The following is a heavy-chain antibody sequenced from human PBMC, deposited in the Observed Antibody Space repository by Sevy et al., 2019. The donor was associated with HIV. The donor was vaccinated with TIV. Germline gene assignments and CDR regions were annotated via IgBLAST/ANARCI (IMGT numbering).Heavy chain of an antibody. CDR1: GYTFTNYH. Sequence: ASVKVFCKASGYTFTNYHITWVRQAPGQGLEWMGWITAYNGNTNYAQRLQGRVTMTTDTSTSTAYMELRSLRSDDTAVYYCARAPSGSQGPGQYFHHRGQGTLVTVSS. J-gene: IGHJ1*01. CDR2: ITAYNGNT. CDR3: ARAPSGSQGPGQYFHH. V-gene: IGHV1-18*01. D-gene: IGHD1-26*01.